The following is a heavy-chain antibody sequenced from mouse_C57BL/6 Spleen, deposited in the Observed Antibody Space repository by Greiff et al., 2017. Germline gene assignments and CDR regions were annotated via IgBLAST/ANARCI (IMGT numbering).Heavy chain of an antibody. CDR1: GYTFTSYW. CDR2: IHPNSGST. V-gene: IGHV1-64*01. J-gene: IGHJ4*01. D-gene: IGHD4-1*01. CDR3: ARRANWDVEDAMDY. Sequence: QVQLQQPGAELVKPGASVKLSCKASGYTFTSYWMHWVKQRPGQGLEWIGMIHPNSGSTNYNEKFKSKATLTVDKSSSTAYMQLSSLTSEDSAVYYCARRANWDVEDAMDYWGQGTSVTVSS.